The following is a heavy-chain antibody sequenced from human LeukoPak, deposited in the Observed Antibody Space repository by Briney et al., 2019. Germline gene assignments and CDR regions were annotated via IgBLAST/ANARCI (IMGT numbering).Heavy chain of an antibody. J-gene: IGHJ5*02. D-gene: IGHD1-7*01. V-gene: IGHV4-34*01. CDR1: GGSFSGYY. Sequence: SETLSLTCAVYGGSFSGYYWSWIRQPPGKGLEWIGEINHSGSTNYNPSLKSRVTISVDTSKNQFSLKLSSVTAEDTAVYYCVRVPNWKYGWFDPWGQGTLVTVSS. CDR3: VRVPNWKYGWFDP. CDR2: INHSGST.